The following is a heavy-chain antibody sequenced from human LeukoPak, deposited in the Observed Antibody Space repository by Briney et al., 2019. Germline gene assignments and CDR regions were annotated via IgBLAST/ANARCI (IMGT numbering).Heavy chain of an antibody. D-gene: IGHD4-17*01. CDR1: GGSISSYY. J-gene: IGHJ3*02. CDR2: IYYSGST. V-gene: IGHV4-59*01. CDR3: ARTVTTTRWADAFDI. Sequence: SETLSLTCTVSGGSISSYYWSWIRQPPGKGLEWIGYIYYSGSTNYNPSLKSRVTISVDTSKNQFSLKLSSVTAADTAVYYCARTVTTTRWADAFDIWGQGTMVTVSS.